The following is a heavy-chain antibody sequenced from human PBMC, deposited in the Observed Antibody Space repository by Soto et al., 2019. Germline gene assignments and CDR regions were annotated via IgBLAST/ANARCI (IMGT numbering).Heavy chain of an antibody. D-gene: IGHD1-1*01. CDR3: ARDGERDTGLNFYYYLHGMDA. J-gene: IGHJ6*02. CDR2: INPNSGGT. CDR1: GYTFTGYY. Sequence: ASVKVSCKASGYTFTGYYMHWVRQAPGQGLEWMGWINPNSGGTNYAQKFQGWVTMTRDTSISTAYMELSRLRSDDTAVYYCARDGERDTGLNFYYYLHGMDAWGQGTRVTVSS. V-gene: IGHV1-2*04.